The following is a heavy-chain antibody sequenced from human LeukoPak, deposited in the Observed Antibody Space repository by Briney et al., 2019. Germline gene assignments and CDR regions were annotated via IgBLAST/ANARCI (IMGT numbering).Heavy chain of an antibody. V-gene: IGHV4-59*01. Sequence: SETLSLTCTVSGGSLSGWSWSWIRQPPGKGLEWIGYIYDNGNTNYNPSLKSRVTMSVDTSKNQFSMKLSSVTAADTATYYCARETRLTGFFGGLGFNYWGQGTLVTVSS. D-gene: IGHD3-16*01. CDR1: GGSLSGWS. CDR3: ARETRLTGFFGGLGFNY. J-gene: IGHJ4*02. CDR2: IYDNGNT.